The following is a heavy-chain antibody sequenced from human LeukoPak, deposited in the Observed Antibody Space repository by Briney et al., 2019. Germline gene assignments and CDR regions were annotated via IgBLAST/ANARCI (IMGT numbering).Heavy chain of an antibody. CDR1: GFTFGDYA. CDR3: TRDGIPETNWSGYYIDY. J-gene: IGHJ4*02. Sequence: GGSLRLSCTASGFTFGDYALSWVRQAPGKGLEWVGFIRSKTHGGTTEFAAPVKGRFSISRDDSKRIAYLQMNSLKTEDTAVYYCTRDGIPETNWSGYYIDYWGQGTLVTVPS. CDR2: IRSKTHGGTT. D-gene: IGHD3-3*01. V-gene: IGHV3-49*04.